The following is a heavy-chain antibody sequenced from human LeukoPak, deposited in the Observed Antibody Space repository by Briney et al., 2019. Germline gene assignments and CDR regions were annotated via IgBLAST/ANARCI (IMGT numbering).Heavy chain of an antibody. CDR2: IRSKANSYAT. V-gene: IGHV3-73*01. J-gene: IGHJ6*02. CDR1: GFTFSGSA. CDR3: TRGYSYAGDV. Sequence: PGGSLRLSCAASGFTFSGSAMHWVRQASGKGLEWVGRIRSKANSYATAYAASVKGRFTISRDDSKNTAYLQMNSLKTEDTAVYYCTRGYSYAGDVWGQGTAVTVSS. D-gene: IGHD5-18*01.